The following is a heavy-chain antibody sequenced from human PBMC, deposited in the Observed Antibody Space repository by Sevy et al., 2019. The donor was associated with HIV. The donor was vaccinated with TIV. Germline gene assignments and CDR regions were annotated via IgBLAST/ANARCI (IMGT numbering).Heavy chain of an antibody. Sequence: GGSLRLSCAASGFTFSSYEMNWVRQAPGKGLEWVSYISSSGSTIYYADSVKGRFTISRDNAKNSLYLQMNSLRAEDTAVYYCARDPLGSVSYYGMDVWGQGTTVTVSS. CDR1: GFTFSSYE. V-gene: IGHV3-48*03. CDR2: ISSSGSTI. J-gene: IGHJ6*02. CDR3: ARDPLGSVSYYGMDV. D-gene: IGHD1-26*01.